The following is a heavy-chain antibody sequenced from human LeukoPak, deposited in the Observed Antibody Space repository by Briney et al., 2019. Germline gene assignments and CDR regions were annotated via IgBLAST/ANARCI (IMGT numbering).Heavy chain of an antibody. Sequence: ASVKVSCKASGYTFTNYYMHWVRQAPGQGLEWMGIINPSGGSTSYAQKFQGRVTMTRDTSTSTVYMELSSLRSEDTAVYYCARGHYDILTGYLNWFDPWGQGTLVTVSS. V-gene: IGHV1-46*01. CDR3: ARGHYDILTGYLNWFDP. J-gene: IGHJ5*02. CDR1: GYTFTNYY. CDR2: INPSGGST. D-gene: IGHD3-9*01.